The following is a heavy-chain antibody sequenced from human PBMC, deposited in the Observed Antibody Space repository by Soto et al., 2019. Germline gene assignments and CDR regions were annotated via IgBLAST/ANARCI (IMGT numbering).Heavy chain of an antibody. CDR1: GFTFSSYA. Sequence: GGSLRLSCAASGFTFSSYAMSWVRQAPGKGLEWVSAISGSGGSTYYADSVKGRFTSSRDNSKNTLYLQMNSLRAEVTVVYYCAISLPMTTVLDIWGQGTMVTVS. CDR3: AISLPMTTVLDI. D-gene: IGHD4-17*01. CDR2: ISGSGGST. V-gene: IGHV3-23*01. J-gene: IGHJ3*02.